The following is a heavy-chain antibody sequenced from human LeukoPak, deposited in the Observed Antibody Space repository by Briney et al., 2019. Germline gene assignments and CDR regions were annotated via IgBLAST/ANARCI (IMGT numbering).Heavy chain of an antibody. V-gene: IGHV1-69*13. J-gene: IGHJ6*03. Sequence: SVKVSCKASGNTFTSYYMHWVRQAPGQGLEWMGGIIPIFGTANYAQKFQGRVTITADDSTSTAYMELSSLRSEDTAVYYCARAWRDYYYYYMDVWGKGTTVTVSS. CDR3: ARAWRDYYYYYMDV. CDR1: GNTFTSYY. CDR2: IIPIFGTA. D-gene: IGHD1-1*01.